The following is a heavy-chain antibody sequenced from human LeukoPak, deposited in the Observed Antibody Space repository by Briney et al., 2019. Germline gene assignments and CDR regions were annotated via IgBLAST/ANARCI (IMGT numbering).Heavy chain of an antibody. V-gene: IGHV4-34*01. CDR2: INYSGST. CDR3: ARFRGDGDSTVSS. CDR1: GGPFSGYY. Sequence: SETLSLTCAVYGGPFSGYYWTWIRQPPGKGLEWIGEINYSGSTNYNASLKSRVTISVDTSKNQFSLRLDSMTAAATAVYYCARFRGDGDSTVSSWGQGNLVTVSS. D-gene: IGHD4-17*01. J-gene: IGHJ5*02.